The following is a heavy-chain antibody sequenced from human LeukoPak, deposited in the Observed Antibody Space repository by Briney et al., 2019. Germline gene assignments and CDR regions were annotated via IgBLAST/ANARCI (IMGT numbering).Heavy chain of an antibody. CDR3: AREHRYCTNGVCSGSMDV. CDR1: GGSISSGGHY. D-gene: IGHD2-8*01. J-gene: IGHJ6*02. CDR2: IYTSGST. Sequence: PSETLSLTCTVSGGSISSGGHYWSWIRQPAGKGLEWIGRIYTSGSTNYNPSLKSRVTMSVDTSKNQFSLKLSSVTAADTAVYYCAREHRYCTNGVCSGSMDVWGQGTTVTVSS. V-gene: IGHV4-61*02.